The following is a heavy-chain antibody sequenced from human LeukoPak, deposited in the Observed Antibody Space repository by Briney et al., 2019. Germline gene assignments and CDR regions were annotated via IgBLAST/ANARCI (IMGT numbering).Heavy chain of an antibody. CDR2: IIPIFGTA. D-gene: IGHD1-7*01. Sequence: SVKVSCKASGGTFSSYAISWVRQAPGQGLEWMGGIIPIFGTANYAQKYQGRVTITADKSTSTAYMELSSLRSEDTAVYYCARRVSNWNYDYWGQGTLVTVSS. CDR1: GGTFSSYA. J-gene: IGHJ4*02. V-gene: IGHV1-69*06. CDR3: ARRVSNWNYDY.